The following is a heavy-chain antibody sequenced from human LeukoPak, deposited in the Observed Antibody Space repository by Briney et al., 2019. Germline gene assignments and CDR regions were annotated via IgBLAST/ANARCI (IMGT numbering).Heavy chain of an antibody. J-gene: IGHJ4*02. Sequence: TGGSLRLSCAASGFTFSSYAMHWVRQAPGKGLEWVAVISYDGSNKYYADSVKGRFTISRDNSKNTLYLQMNSLRAEDTAVYYCARDHNLHRIAATLDYWGQGTLVTVSS. CDR3: ARDHNLHRIAATLDY. CDR2: ISYDGSNK. CDR1: GFTFSSYA. V-gene: IGHV3-30-3*01. D-gene: IGHD6-13*01.